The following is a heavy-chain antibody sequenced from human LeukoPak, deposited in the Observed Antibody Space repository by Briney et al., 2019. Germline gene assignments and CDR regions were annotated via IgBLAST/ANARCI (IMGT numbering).Heavy chain of an antibody. CDR1: GGSISSYY. D-gene: IGHD4-11*01. J-gene: IGHJ1*01. Sequence: SETLSLTCTVSGGSISSYYWSWIRQPPGKGLEWIGYIYYSGSTNYNPSLKSRVTISVDTSKNQFSLKLSSVTAADTAVYYCARDQLQGGYFQHWGQGTLVTVSS. V-gene: IGHV4-59*01. CDR2: IYYSGST. CDR3: ARDQLQGGYFQH.